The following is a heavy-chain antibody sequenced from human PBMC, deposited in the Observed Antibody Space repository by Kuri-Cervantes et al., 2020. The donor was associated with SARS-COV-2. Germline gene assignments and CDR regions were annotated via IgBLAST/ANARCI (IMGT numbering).Heavy chain of an antibody. D-gene: IGHD3-22*01. V-gene: IGHV3-30*18. J-gene: IGHJ1*01. CDR1: GFTFSSYG. CDR2: ISYDGSNK. Sequence: GESLKISCAASGFTFSSYGMHWVRQAPGKGLEWVAVISYDGSNKYYADSVKGRFTISRDNSKNTLYLQMNSLRAEDTAVYYCAKDYYDSGNIFQHWGQGTLVTVSS. CDR3: AKDYYDSGNIFQH.